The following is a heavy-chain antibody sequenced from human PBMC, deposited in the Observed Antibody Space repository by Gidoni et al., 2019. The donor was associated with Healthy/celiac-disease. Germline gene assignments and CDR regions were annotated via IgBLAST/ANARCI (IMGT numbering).Heavy chain of an antibody. CDR3: ARGAGPYYYYYMDV. J-gene: IGHJ6*03. CDR2: ISYDGSNK. Sequence: QVQLVESGGGVVQPGRSLRLSCAASGFTFSSYAMHWVRQAPGKGLEWVAVISYDGSNKYYADSVKGRFTISRDNSKNTLYLQMNSLRAEDTAVYYCARGAGPYYYYYMDVWGKGTTVTVSS. V-gene: IGHV3-30-3*01. CDR1: GFTFSSYA.